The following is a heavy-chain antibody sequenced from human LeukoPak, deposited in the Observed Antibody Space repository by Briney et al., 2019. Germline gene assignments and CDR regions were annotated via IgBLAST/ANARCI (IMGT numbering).Heavy chain of an antibody. J-gene: IGHJ5*02. CDR1: GGSISSYY. D-gene: IGHD3-10*01. CDR2: IYYSGST. V-gene: IGHV4-59*01. CDR3: AREGTTYYYGSGDNWFDP. Sequence: PSETLSLTCTVSGGSISSYYWSWIRQPPGKGRGWSGYIYYSGSTNYNPSLKSRVTISVDTSKNQFSLKLSSVTAAGTAVYYCAREGTTYYYGSGDNWFDPWGQGTLVTVSS.